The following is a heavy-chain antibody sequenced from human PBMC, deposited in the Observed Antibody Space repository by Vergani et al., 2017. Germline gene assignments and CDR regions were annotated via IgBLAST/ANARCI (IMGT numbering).Heavy chain of an antibody. V-gene: IGHV1-46*01. CDR3: AREYCADY. D-gene: IGHD2-21*01. CDR1: GYTFTSYY. Sequence: QVQLVQSGAEVKKPGSSVKVSCKASGYTFTSYYMHWVRQAPGQGLEWMGIINPSGGSTSYAQKFQGRVTMTTDTSTSTAYMELRSLRSDDTAVYYCAREYCADYWGQGTLVTVSS. CDR2: INPSGGST. J-gene: IGHJ4*02.